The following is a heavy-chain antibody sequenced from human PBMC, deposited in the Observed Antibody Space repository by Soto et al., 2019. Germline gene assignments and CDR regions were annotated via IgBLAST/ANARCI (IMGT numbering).Heavy chain of an antibody. V-gene: IGHV2-5*02. J-gene: IGHJ4*02. D-gene: IGHD3-16*01. Sequence: QITLKESGPPLVKPTQTLTLTCTFSGFSLTTYGVVVGWIRQPPGKALEWLALIYWDDDKRYSPSLKSRLTITKDTSKNQVVLTMTNMDPVDTATYYCASRWGSSRFIYWGPGTLVTVSS. CDR3: ASRWGSSRFIY. CDR2: IYWDDDK. CDR1: GFSLTTYGVV.